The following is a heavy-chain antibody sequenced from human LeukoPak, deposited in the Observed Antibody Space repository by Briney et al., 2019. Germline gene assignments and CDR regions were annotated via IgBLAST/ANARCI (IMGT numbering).Heavy chain of an antibody. V-gene: IGHV4-59*01. CDR3: ARAWGDYDFWSGYYAPGTYYYSMDV. CDR2: IYYSGST. Sequence: SETLSLTCTVSGGSISSYYWSWIRQPPGKGLEWIGYIYYSGSTNYNPSLKSRVTISVDTSKNQFSLKLSSVTAADTAVYYCARAWGDYDFWSGYYAPGTYYYSMDVWGQGTTVTVSS. D-gene: IGHD3-3*01. J-gene: IGHJ6*02. CDR1: GGSISSYY.